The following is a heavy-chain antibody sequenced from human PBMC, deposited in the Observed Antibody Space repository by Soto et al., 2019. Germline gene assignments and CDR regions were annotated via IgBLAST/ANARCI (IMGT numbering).Heavy chain of an antibody. CDR2: IWYDGSNK. D-gene: IGHD5-18*01. CDR1: GFTFSNYG. Sequence: QVQLVESGGGVVQPGRSLRLSCVVSGFTFSNYGMHWVRQAPGKGLEWVAVIWYDGSNKYYADSVKGRFTISRDNSKNTLYLQMNSLRAEDTAVYYCAREERGYRHGYVPGYWGQGTLVTVSS. V-gene: IGHV3-33*01. CDR3: AREERGYRHGYVPGY. J-gene: IGHJ4*02.